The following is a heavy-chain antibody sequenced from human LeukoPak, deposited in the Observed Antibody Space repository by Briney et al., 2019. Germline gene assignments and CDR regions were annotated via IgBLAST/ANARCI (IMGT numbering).Heavy chain of an antibody. CDR3: ARPRGVVVPAAMPLTYYYYGMDV. V-gene: IGHV1-69*13. CDR2: IIPIFGTA. CDR1: GYTFTSYG. D-gene: IGHD2-2*01. J-gene: IGHJ6*02. Sequence: SVKVSCKASGYTFTSYGISWVRQAPGQGLEWMGGIIPIFGTANYAQKFQGRVTITADESTSTAYMELSSLRSEDTAVYYCARPRGVVVPAAMPLTYYYYGMDVWGQGTTVTVSS.